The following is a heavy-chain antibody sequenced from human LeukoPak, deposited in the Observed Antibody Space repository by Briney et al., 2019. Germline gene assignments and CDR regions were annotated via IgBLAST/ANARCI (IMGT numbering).Heavy chain of an antibody. Sequence: PGRTLRLSCAASGFTFSRYAMHWVRQTPGKGLEWVAFIWPGGDKTYYADSVRGRFTISGDNSKNTLHLEMKSVRAEDTALYYCAKISSSSEPDFDYWGQGTLVTVSS. CDR1: GFTFSRYA. CDR3: AKISSSSEPDFDY. V-gene: IGHV3-33*06. D-gene: IGHD6-6*01. CDR2: IWPGGDKT. J-gene: IGHJ4*02.